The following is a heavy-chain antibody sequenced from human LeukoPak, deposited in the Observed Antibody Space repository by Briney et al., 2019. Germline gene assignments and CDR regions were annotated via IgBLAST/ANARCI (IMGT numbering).Heavy chain of an antibody. CDR3: ARLAQTAIGDFDY. D-gene: IGHD2-2*02. CDR1: GGSMCSSSYH. Sequence: SETLSLTCSVSGGSMCSSSYHWGWIRQPPGKGLEWIGSIRYSGSAYYNPSLKSRAAISVDTSKNQFSLKLSSVTAADTAEYYCARLAQTAIGDFDYWGQGTLVTVSS. CDR2: IRYSGSA. V-gene: IGHV4-39*07. J-gene: IGHJ4*02.